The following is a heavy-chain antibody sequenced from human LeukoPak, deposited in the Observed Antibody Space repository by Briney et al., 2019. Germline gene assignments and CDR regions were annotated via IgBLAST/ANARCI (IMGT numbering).Heavy chain of an antibody. D-gene: IGHD3-10*01. CDR3: SRDLGSY. CDR2: INGDGSST. CDR1: GFTFTNYW. V-gene: IGHV3-74*01. Sequence: GGSLRLSCAASGFTFTNYWMHWVRQAPGKGPVWVSRINGDGSSTSYADSVKGRFTISRDNAKNTLCLQMNSLRAEDTAVYYCSRDLGSYWGQGTLVTVSS. J-gene: IGHJ4*02.